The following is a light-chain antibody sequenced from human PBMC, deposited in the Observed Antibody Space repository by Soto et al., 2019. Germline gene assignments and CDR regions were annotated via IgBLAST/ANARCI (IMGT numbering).Light chain of an antibody. Sequence: DIQMTQSPATVSASVGDTVTITCRASRTISGWLAWYQQRPGKAPNLLIFDASTLESGVPSRFSGSGSGTTFTLTISSLQPDDFATYYCQQYNSYPWTVGQGTKVDIK. CDR2: DAS. J-gene: IGKJ1*01. CDR3: QQYNSYPWT. V-gene: IGKV1-5*01. CDR1: RTISGW.